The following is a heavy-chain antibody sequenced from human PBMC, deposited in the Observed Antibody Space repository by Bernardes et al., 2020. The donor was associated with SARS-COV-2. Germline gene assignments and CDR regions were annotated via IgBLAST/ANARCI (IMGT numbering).Heavy chain of an antibody. V-gene: IGHV4-34*01. CDR1: GGSFSGYY. CDR2: LNHSGRT. Sequence: SETLSLTFAVYGGSFSGYYWSWIRQPPGQGLEWIGELNHSGRTHYNPSLKSRVTISVDTSKNQFSLKLSSVTAADTAVYYCARRTKITMIVIAVVGWFDPWGQGTLVTVSS. D-gene: IGHD3-22*01. CDR3: ARRTKITMIVIAVVGWFDP. J-gene: IGHJ5*02.